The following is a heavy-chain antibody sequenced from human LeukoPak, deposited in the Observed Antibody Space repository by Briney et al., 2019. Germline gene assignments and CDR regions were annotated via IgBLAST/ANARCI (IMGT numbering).Heavy chain of an antibody. V-gene: IGHV3-9*03. J-gene: IGHJ3*02. CDR1: RFTFYDYA. CDR2: ISWNSGSI. D-gene: IGHD3-22*01. CDR3: AKARNYDNAFDN. Sequence: PGGSLRLSCAASRFTFYDYAMHWVRQAPGKGLVWVSCISWNSGSIGYADSVKGRFTISRDNAKNSLYLQMNNVRAEDIALYYCAKARNYDNAFDNCGQGTIGTVSS.